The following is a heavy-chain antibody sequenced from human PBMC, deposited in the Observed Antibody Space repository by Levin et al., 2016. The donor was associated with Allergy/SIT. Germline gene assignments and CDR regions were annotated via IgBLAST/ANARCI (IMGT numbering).Heavy chain of an antibody. V-gene: IGHV4-4*02. CDR2: ILLGGTT. CDR3: SGGGYDYDW. J-gene: IGHJ1*01. Sequence: SETLSLTCAVSGTSISGHNWWSWVRQSPGKGPEWIGEILLGGTTNYNPSLQSRVTITVDKSKNQVSLSLTSVTAADTAAYYCSGGGYDYDWWGQGSQVTVSS. CDR1: GTSISGHNW. D-gene: IGHD1-26*01.